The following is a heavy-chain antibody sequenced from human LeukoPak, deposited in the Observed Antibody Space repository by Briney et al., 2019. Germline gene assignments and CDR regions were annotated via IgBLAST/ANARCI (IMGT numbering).Heavy chain of an antibody. CDR1: GGTFSNYA. V-gene: IGHV1-69*06. CDR2: IIPIFGTA. CDR3: ARALTGTNADY. Sequence: GASVKVSCKASGGTFSNYAINWVRQAPGQGLEWMGGIIPIFGTAKYAQKFQGRVTITADKSTSTAYMELSSLRSEDTAVYYCARALTGTNADYWGQGTLVTVSS. D-gene: IGHD1-20*01. J-gene: IGHJ4*02.